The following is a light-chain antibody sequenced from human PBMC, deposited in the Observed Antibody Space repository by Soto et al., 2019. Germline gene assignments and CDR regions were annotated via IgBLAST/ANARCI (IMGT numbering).Light chain of an antibody. Sequence: GMTQSPATLSVSPGERATLSCRASQTVSRNLAWYQQRPGQAPRLLIYDISSRATGVPARFSGSGSETEFTLTIRSLQSEDFAVYFCQQYYNWPSFGQGTRL. CDR2: DIS. V-gene: IGKV3-15*01. CDR1: QTVSRN. J-gene: IGKJ5*01. CDR3: QQYYNWPS.